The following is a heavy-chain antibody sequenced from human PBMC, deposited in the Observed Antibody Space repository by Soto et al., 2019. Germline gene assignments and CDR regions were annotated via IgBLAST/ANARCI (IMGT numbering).Heavy chain of an antibody. J-gene: IGHJ6*03. CDR3: ARMGGDYFYYYYMDV. Sequence: GGSLRLSCAASGFTFSSYGMHWVRQAPGKGLEWVAVIWYDGSNKYYADSVKGRFTISRDNSKNTLYLQMNSLRAEDTAVYYCARMGGDYFYYYYMDVWGKGTTVTVSS. CDR2: IWYDGSNK. V-gene: IGHV3-33*01. D-gene: IGHD4-17*01. CDR1: GFTFSSYG.